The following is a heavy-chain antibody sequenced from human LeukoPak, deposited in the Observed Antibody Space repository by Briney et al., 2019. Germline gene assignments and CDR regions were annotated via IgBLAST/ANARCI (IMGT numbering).Heavy chain of an antibody. V-gene: IGHV3-7*01. CDR2: INLDGSER. J-gene: IGHJ4*02. D-gene: IGHD6-13*01. CDR3: ARESSSIAIGTLDF. Sequence: AGGSLRLSCAASGFTFSGHSMTWVRQAPGKGLEWVANINLDGSERFYVDFVKGRFTISRDNADNSMYLQMNSLRAEDTAVYYCARESSSIAIGTLDFWGQGTLVIVSS. CDR1: GFTFSGHS.